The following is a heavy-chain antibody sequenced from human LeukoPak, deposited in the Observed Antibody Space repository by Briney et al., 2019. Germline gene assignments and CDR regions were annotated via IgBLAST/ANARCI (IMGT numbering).Heavy chain of an antibody. CDR1: GDSISSGGYY. CDR2: IYHSGST. J-gene: IGHJ4*02. V-gene: IGHV4-30-2*06. D-gene: IGHD3-16*02. CDR3: ASPLY. Sequence: PSETLSLTCSVSGDSISSGGYYWSWIRQSPGEGLEWIGYIYHSGSTFYNPSLKSRVTISVDKSKNQFSLNLTSMTGADTAVYYCASPLYWGQGTLVTISS.